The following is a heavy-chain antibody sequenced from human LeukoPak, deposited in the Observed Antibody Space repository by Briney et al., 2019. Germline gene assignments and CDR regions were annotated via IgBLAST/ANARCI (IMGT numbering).Heavy chain of an antibody. Sequence: PPETLSLTCTVSGGSISSYYWSWIRQPAGKGLEWIGRIYTSGSTNYNPSLKSRVTMSVDTSKNQFSLKLSSVTAADTAVYYCARDLWGSTWGISNYYFDYWGQGTLVTVSS. D-gene: IGHD3-16*01. J-gene: IGHJ4*02. CDR1: GGSISSYY. V-gene: IGHV4-4*07. CDR2: IYTSGST. CDR3: ARDLWGSTWGISNYYFDY.